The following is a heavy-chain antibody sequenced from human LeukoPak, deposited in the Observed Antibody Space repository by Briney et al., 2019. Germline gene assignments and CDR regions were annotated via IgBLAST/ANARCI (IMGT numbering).Heavy chain of an antibody. D-gene: IGHD3-10*01. CDR1: GGSISSGDYY. J-gene: IGHJ5*02. CDR3: AKVGRMVRVVGEHNLGWFDP. CDR2: IYYSGSA. V-gene: IGHV4-31*03. Sequence: SQTLSLTCTVSGGSISSGDYYWSWIRQHPGKGLEWIGYIYYSGSAYYNASLKSRLTISVDTSKNQFSLKLSSVTAADTAVHYFAKVGRMVRVVGEHNLGWFDPWGQGTLVTVSS.